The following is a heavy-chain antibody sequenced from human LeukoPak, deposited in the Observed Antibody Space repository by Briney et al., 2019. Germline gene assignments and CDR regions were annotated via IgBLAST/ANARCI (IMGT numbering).Heavy chain of an antibody. Sequence: PSETLSLTCTVSGGSISSYYWSWIRQPPGKGLEWIGYIYYSGSTNYNPSLKSRVTISVDTSKNQFSLKLSSVTAADTAVYYCARDRQGNMDIAVRSDAFDVWGQGTMVTASS. D-gene: IGHD6-6*01. CDR2: IYYSGST. CDR3: ARDRQGNMDIAVRSDAFDV. J-gene: IGHJ3*01. V-gene: IGHV4-59*01. CDR1: GGSISSYY.